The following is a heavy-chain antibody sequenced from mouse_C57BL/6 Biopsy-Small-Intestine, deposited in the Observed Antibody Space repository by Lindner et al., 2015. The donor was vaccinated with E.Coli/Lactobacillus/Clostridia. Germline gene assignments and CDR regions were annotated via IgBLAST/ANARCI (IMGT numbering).Heavy chain of an antibody. D-gene: IGHD4-1*01. CDR2: IDPDNGGA. Sequence: VQLQESGAELVKPGASVKLSCAASGFNITDYYIHWVKQRTEQGLEWIGRIDPDNGGAKYAPKFQDKATITADTSSNTAHLQLSSLTSEVTAVYYCAIELGLAYWGQGTLVTVSA. CDR3: AIELGLAY. J-gene: IGHJ3*01. V-gene: IGHV14-2*01. CDR1: GFNITDYY.